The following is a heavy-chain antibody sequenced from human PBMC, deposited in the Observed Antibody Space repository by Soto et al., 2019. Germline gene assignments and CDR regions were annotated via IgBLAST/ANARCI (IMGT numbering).Heavy chain of an antibody. D-gene: IGHD2-2*01. V-gene: IGHV4-59*01. CDR3: SIARGSYVDY. CDR2: IYYTGTT. J-gene: IGHJ4*02. CDR1: GGSISSNY. Sequence: QVQLQESGPGLVKPSETLSLTCTVSGGSISSNYWSWIRQPPGKGLEWIGFIYYTGTTDANPSLKSRVTISVDTSKKQFSLKPSSVTAADTAVDYCSIARGSYVDYWGQGTLVTVSS.